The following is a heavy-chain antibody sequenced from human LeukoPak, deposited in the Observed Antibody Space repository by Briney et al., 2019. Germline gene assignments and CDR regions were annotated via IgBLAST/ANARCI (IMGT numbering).Heavy chain of an antibody. V-gene: IGHV1-18*01. CDR3: ARDGQPPWESSAKYYYDSSGYWGL. J-gene: IGHJ4*02. D-gene: IGHD3-22*01. Sequence: GASVKVSCKASGYTFTTYDINWVRQAPGQGLEWMGWISAYNGNTNYAQKLQGRVTMTTDTSTSTAYMELRSLRSDDTAVYYCARDGQPPWESSAKYYYDSSGYWGLWGQGTLVTVSS. CDR2: ISAYNGNT. CDR1: GYTFTTYD.